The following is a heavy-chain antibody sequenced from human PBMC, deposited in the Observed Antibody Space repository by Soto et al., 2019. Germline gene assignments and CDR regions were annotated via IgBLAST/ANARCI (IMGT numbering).Heavy chain of an antibody. V-gene: IGHV1-18*01. D-gene: IGHD2-2*03. J-gene: IGHJ4*02. CDR3: ARTYSLDIVVVPAVMGAIDY. Sequence: GASVKVSRKASGYTFTSYGISWVRQAPGQGLEWMGWISAYNGNTNYAQRLQGRVTMTTDTSTSTAYMELRSLRSDDTAVYYCARTYSLDIVVVPAVMGAIDYWGQGTLVTVSS. CDR1: GYTFTSYG. CDR2: ISAYNGNT.